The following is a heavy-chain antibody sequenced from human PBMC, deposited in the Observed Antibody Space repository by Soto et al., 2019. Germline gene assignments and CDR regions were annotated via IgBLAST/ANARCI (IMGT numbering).Heavy chain of an antibody. V-gene: IGHV3-23*01. CDR1: GFTFSSYA. J-gene: IGHJ6*03. CDR3: ANQIGSSCYLGYMDV. CDR2: INGNGSST. Sequence: PGGSLRLSCAASGFTFSSYAMSWVRQAPGKGLEWVSTINGNGSSTYYADSVKGRFTISRDNSKNTLYLQMNSLRAEDTTVYYCANQIGSSCYLGYMDVWGKGTTVTVSS. D-gene: IGHD6-13*01.